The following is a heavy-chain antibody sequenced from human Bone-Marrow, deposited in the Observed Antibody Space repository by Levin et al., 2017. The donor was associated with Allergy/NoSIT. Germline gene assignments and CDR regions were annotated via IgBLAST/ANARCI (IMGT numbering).Heavy chain of an antibody. V-gene: IGHV3-43*01. CDR3: AKDLSPRIAVTGNIEY. CDR1: FFTFNYYT. J-gene: IGHJ4*02. Sequence: SFSSSFFTFNYYTIHPFLQPPHIFLYFFSLIIFYSSTTYYSYSFIFLFTISRDNSKNALYLQMNSLTTEDTALYYCAKDLSPRIAVTGNIEYWGQGTLVTVSS. D-gene: IGHD6-19*01. CDR2: IIFYSSTT.